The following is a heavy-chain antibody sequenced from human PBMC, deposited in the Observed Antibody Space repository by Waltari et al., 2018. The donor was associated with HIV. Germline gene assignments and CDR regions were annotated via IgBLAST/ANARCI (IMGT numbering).Heavy chain of an antibody. V-gene: IGHV4-38-2*01. D-gene: IGHD1-26*01. CDR3: ATQNPSGSYYYFDY. Sequence: QVQLQESGPGLVKPSETLSLTCAVSGYSISRGYYWGWIRRPPGKGLEWIGSIYHSGSTYHNPCHKSRVTRSVDTAKNQFSMKLSSVTAADTAVYYCATQNPSGSYYYFDYWGQGTLVTVSS. CDR1: GYSISRGYY. CDR2: IYHSGST. J-gene: IGHJ4*02.